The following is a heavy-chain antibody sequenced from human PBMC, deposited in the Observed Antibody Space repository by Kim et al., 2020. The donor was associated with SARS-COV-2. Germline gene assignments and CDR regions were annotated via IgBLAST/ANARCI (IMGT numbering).Heavy chain of an antibody. J-gene: IGHJ3*02. V-gene: IGHV3-15*01. D-gene: IGHD3-10*01. Sequence: GGSLRLSCAASGFTFSNAWMSWVRQAPGKGLEWVGRIKSKTDGGTTDYAAPVQGRFTIPRDDSKNTLYLQMNSLKTEDTAVYYCTTRELLWFGVLYDAFEIWGQGTMVTVSS. CDR2: IKSKTDGGTT. CDR1: GFTFSNAW. CDR3: TTRELLWFGVLYDAFEI.